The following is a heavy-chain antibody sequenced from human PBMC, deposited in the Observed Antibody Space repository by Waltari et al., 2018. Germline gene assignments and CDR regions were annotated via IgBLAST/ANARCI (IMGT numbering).Heavy chain of an antibody. D-gene: IGHD6-19*01. CDR3: ARSGQQWLVRHFDY. Sequence: SYAMHWVRQAPGQRLEWMGWINAGNGNTKYSQKFQGRVTITRDTSASTAYMELSSLRSEDTAVYYCARSGQQWLVRHFDYWGQGTLVTVSS. CDR1: SYA. J-gene: IGHJ4*02. V-gene: IGHV1-3*01. CDR2: INAGNGNT.